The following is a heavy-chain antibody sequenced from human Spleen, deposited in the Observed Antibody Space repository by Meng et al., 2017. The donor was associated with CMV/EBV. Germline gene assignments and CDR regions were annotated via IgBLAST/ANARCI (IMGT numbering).Heavy chain of an antibody. J-gene: IGHJ4*02. D-gene: IGHD3-16*01. CDR2: IKQDGSAK. CDR3: AKGIGDTSALGY. Sequence: GESLKISCAASGFTFNNYWMTWVRQAPGKGLEWVANIKQDGSAKQYVDSVKGRFTISRDNARNSLYLQMNSLRAEDTAVYYCAKGIGDTSALGYWGQGTLVTVSS. CDR1: GFTFNNYW. V-gene: IGHV3-7*01.